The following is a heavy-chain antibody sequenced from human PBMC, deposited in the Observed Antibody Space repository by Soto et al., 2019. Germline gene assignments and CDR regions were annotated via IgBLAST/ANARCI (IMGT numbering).Heavy chain of an antibody. CDR3: ARDRSGYYLYSGLDY. CDR1: GFTFSSYA. D-gene: IGHD3-22*01. V-gene: IGHV3-30-3*01. CDR2: ISYDGSNK. Sequence: QVQLVESGGGVVQPGRSLRLSCAASGFTFSSYAMHWVLQAPGKGLEWVAVISYDGSNKYYADSVKGRFTISRDNFKNTLYLPMNSLRAEDTAVYYGARDRSGYYLYSGLDYRGQGTLVTLSS. J-gene: IGHJ4*02.